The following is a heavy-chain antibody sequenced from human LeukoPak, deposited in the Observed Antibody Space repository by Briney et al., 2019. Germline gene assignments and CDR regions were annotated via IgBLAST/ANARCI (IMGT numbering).Heavy chain of an antibody. Sequence: GASVKVSRKASGYTFTSYDINWVRQATGQGLEWMGWMNPNSGNTGYAQKFQGRVTMTRNTSISTAYMELSSLRSEDTAVYYCARGGYYSRGKDVWGQGTTVTVSS. V-gene: IGHV1-8*01. J-gene: IGHJ6*02. CDR2: MNPNSGNT. D-gene: IGHD3-10*01. CDR1: GYTFTSYD. CDR3: ARGGYYSRGKDV.